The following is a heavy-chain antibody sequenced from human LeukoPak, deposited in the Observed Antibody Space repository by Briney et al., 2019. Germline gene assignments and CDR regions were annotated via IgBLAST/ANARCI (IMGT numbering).Heavy chain of an antibody. CDR1: GVSIRIFNFY. J-gene: IGHJ3*01. V-gene: IGHV4-61*09. CDR3: ARDGAAVSAALARAFDL. D-gene: IGHD2-2*01. CDR2: VWSTGNT. Sequence: SETLSLTCTVSGVSIRIFNFYGRWIRQAGGRGVEGIGHVWSTGNTTYNPSLKSRVNLSTDTSKNQVSLRLRSVTPADTGMFYCARDGAAVSAALARAFDLRGRATMATVPS.